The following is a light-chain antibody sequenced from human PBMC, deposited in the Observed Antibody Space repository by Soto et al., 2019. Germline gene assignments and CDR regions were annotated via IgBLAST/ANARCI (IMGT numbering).Light chain of an antibody. Sequence: QSVLTQPASVSWSPGHLITISCSGTSSTIGGYNVVSWYQQHPGNAPKVIVYEGIKRPSGVSARFSGSTSGSTASLTISGLQAEDEAEYFCCSYVGATTYVFGRGTKVTVL. V-gene: IGLV2-23*01. CDR3: CSYVGATTYV. CDR1: SSTIGGYNV. J-gene: IGLJ1*01. CDR2: EGI.